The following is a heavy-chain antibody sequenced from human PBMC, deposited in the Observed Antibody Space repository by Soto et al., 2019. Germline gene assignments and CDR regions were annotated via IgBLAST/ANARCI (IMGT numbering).Heavy chain of an antibody. D-gene: IGHD6-13*01. Sequence: PSETLSLTCTASGGSVSSGSYYWSWIRQPPGKGLEWIGYIYYSGSTNYNPSLKSRVTISVDTSKNQFSLKLSSVTAADTAVYYCARDSWAAAGGGWFDPWGQGTLVTVSS. V-gene: IGHV4-61*01. J-gene: IGHJ5*02. CDR3: ARDSWAAAGGGWFDP. CDR1: GGSVSSGSYY. CDR2: IYYSGST.